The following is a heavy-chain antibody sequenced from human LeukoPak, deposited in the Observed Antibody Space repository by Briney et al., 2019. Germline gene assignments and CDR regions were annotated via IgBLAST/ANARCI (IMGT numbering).Heavy chain of an antibody. Sequence: ASVKVSCKASGYTFTSYGISWVRQAPGQGLEWMGIINPSGGSTNYAQNFQARVTMTRDTSTSTVYMELSSLRSEDTAVCYCARVRDGYNDAYDIWGQGTMVIVPS. CDR3: ARVRDGYNDAYDI. J-gene: IGHJ3*02. CDR1: GYTFTSYG. D-gene: IGHD5-24*01. CDR2: INPSGGST. V-gene: IGHV1-46*01.